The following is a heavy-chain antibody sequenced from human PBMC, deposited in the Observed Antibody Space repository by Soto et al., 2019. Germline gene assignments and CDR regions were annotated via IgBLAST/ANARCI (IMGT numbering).Heavy chain of an antibody. D-gene: IGHD2-21*01. Sequence: PSETLSLTCTVPAGSANIGSYYWCLIRQPPGKGLEWMGFIHYSGSTNYNPSLKGRVTMSVDTSKNQFSLKLTSVNTADTAIYYCTRGGDPYKTGHWGQGTRVTVS. CDR2: IHYSGST. J-gene: IGHJ4*02. CDR1: AGSANIGSYY. CDR3: TRGGDPYKTGH. V-gene: IGHV4-61*01.